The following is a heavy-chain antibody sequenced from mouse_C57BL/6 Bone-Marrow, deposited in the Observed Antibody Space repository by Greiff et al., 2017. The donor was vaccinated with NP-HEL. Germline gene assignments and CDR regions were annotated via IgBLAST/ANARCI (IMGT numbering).Heavy chain of an antibody. CDR3: AILDY. D-gene: IGHD1-1*01. J-gene: IGHJ2*01. CDR2: IYPGSGNT. V-gene: IGHV1-76*01. Sequence: QVQLQQSGAELVRPGASVKLSCKASGYTFTDYYITWVKQRPGQGLAWIARIYPGSGNTYYNEKFKGKATLTAEKSSSTAYMQLSSLTSEDSAVYFCAILDYWGQGTTLTVSS. CDR1: GYTFTDYY.